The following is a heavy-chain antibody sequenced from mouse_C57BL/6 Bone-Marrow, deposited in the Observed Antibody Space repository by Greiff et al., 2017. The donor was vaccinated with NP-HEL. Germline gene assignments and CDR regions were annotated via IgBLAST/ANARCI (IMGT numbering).Heavy chain of an antibody. D-gene: IGHD1-1*01. Sequence: EVKLVESGPELVKPGASVKMSCKASGYTFTDYNMHWVKQSHGKSLEWIGYINPNNGGTSYNQKFKGKATLTVNKSSSTAYMELRSLTSEDSAVYYCAREGYYYGSSFHWYFDVWGTGTTVTVSS. J-gene: IGHJ1*03. CDR2: INPNNGGT. CDR1: GYTFTDYN. V-gene: IGHV1-22*01. CDR3: AREGYYYGSSFHWYFDV.